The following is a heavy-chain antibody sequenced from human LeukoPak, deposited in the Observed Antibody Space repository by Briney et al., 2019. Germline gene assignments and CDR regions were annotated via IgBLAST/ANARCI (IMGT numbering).Heavy chain of an antibody. J-gene: IGHJ4*02. V-gene: IGHV3-23*01. D-gene: IGHD1/OR15-1a*01. Sequence: GGSLRLSCAVSGFTITDYGMSWVRQAPGKGLEWVSATSVSGDTKYYADSVKGRFIISRDNSRNTVYLQLNNLRVEDTAIYYCAKANWVSNTDAVWWGQGTQVTVSS. CDR3: AKANWVSNTDAVW. CDR2: TSVSGDTK. CDR1: GFTITDYG.